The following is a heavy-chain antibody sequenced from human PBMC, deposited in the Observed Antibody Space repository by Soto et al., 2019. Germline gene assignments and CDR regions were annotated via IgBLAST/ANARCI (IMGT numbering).Heavy chain of an antibody. J-gene: IGHJ3*02. D-gene: IGHD3-22*01. CDR2: IYHSGST. Sequence: PSETLSLTCAVSSASISSNNWWSWVRQPPGKGLELIGEIYHSGSTNYNPSLESRVTISVDKSKNQFSLKLSSVTAADAAVYYCARAEVDYYDSSGIHDAFDIWGQGTMVTVSS. CDR1: SASISSNNW. V-gene: IGHV4-4*02. CDR3: ARAEVDYYDSSGIHDAFDI.